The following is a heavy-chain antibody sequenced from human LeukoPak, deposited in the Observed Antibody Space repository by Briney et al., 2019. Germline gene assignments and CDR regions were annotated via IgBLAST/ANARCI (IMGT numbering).Heavy chain of an antibody. Sequence: GASLKISCKGSGYSFTSYWIGWVRQMPGKGMEWMGIIYPADSHTRYSPSFQGQVTISADKSISTAYLQWSSLKASDTAMYYCARYGSGKYDSSFDPWGQGTLVTVSS. D-gene: IGHD3-10*01. CDR1: GYSFTSYW. CDR2: IYPADSHT. J-gene: IGHJ5*02. CDR3: ARYGSGKYDSSFDP. V-gene: IGHV5-51*01.